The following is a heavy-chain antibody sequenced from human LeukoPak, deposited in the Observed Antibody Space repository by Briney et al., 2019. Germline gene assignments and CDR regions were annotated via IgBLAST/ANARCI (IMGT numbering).Heavy chain of an antibody. D-gene: IGHD1-26*01. V-gene: IGHV1-2*02. J-gene: IGHJ4*02. Sequence: ASVKVSCKASGYTFTGYYMHWVRQAPGQGLEWMGWINPNSGGTNYAQKFQGRVTMTRDTSISTAYMELSRLISDDTAVYYCARSVVGATWVDYWGQGTLVTVSS. CDR2: INPNSGGT. CDR1: GYTFTGYY. CDR3: ARSVVGATWVDY.